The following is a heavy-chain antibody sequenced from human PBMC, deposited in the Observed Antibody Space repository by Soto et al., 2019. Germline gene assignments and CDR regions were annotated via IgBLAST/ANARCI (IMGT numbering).Heavy chain of an antibody. D-gene: IGHD2-8*02. V-gene: IGHV4-31*03. CDR2: IYYSGST. J-gene: IGHJ4*02. Sequence: SETLSLTCTVFGGSISSGGYYWSWIRQHPGKGLEWIGYIYYSGSTYYNPSLKSRVTISVDTSKNQFSLKLTSVTAADTAVYYCARDKITGLFDYWGQGTLVTVSS. CDR1: GGSISSGGYY. CDR3: ARDKITGLFDY.